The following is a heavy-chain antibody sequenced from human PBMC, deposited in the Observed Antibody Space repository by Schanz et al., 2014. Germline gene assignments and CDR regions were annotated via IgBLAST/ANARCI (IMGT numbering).Heavy chain of an antibody. CDR3: ASPSGYSDYGTYFDF. J-gene: IGHJ4*02. V-gene: IGHV3-30*19. D-gene: IGHD5-12*01. Sequence: QVQLVESGGGVVQFGRSLRLSCAASGFTFSSYGMHWVRQAPGKGLEWVALISNDGSIKYYADSVEGRFTISRDNSRNTLYLQMNSLRTEDTAVYYCASPSGYSDYGTYFDFWGQGTLVTVSS. CDR1: GFTFSSYG. CDR2: ISNDGSIK.